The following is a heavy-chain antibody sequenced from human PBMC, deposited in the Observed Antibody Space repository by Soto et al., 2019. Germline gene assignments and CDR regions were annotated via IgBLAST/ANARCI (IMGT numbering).Heavy chain of an antibody. CDR1: GFTFSNYG. Sequence: GGSLRLSCAASGFTFSNYGMHWVRQAPGKGLEWVAVTSYDGDKEYYADSVKGRFTISRDNSKNTLYLQMNSLRVEDTAVYYCAKDIAMVRGVIIDLDVWGQGTTVTVSS. CDR3: AKDIAMVRGVIIDLDV. CDR2: TSYDGDKE. J-gene: IGHJ6*02. V-gene: IGHV3-30*18. D-gene: IGHD3-10*01.